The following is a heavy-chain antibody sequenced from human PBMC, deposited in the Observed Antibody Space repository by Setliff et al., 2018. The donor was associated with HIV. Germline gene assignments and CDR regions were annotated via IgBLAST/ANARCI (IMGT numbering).Heavy chain of an antibody. J-gene: IGHJ3*01. CDR1: GYSFTKYE. Sequence: ASVKVSCKASGYSFTKYEINWVRQAPGQGLEWLGWVSPSIGNSDFAQKFKGRISLTTDTSIRTAYMELRGLKSDDTAVHFRARGGEERNMITGALDVWGQGSLVTVSS. CDR2: VSPSIGNS. CDR3: ARGGEERNMITGALDV. D-gene: IGHD3-16*01. V-gene: IGHV1-8*01.